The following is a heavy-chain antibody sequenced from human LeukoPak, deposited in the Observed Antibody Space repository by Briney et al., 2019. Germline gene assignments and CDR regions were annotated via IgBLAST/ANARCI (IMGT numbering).Heavy chain of an antibody. CDR1: GFTFSSYG. CDR2: ISYDGSNK. CDR3: AKVPSGSYYYYYYMDV. D-gene: IGHD1-26*01. Sequence: GGSLRLSCAASGFTFSSYGMHWVRQAPGKGLEWVAVISYDGSNKYYADSVKGRFTISRDNSKNTLYLQMNSLRAEDTAVYYCAKVPSGSYYYYYYMDVWGKGTTVTVSS. V-gene: IGHV3-30*18. J-gene: IGHJ6*03.